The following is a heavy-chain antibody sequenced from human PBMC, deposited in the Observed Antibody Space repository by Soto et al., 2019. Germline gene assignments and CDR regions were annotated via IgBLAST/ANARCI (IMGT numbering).Heavy chain of an antibody. D-gene: IGHD4-17*01. V-gene: IGHV4-59*08. J-gene: IGHJ4*02. CDR3: ARLSLLIGDYDDY. CDR2: IYYSGST. Sequence: PSETLSLTCTVSGGSISSYYWSWIRQPPGKGLEWIGYIYYSGSTNYNPSLKSRVTISVDTSKNQFSLKLSSVTAADTAVYYCARLSLLIGDYDDYWGQGTLVTVSS. CDR1: GGSISSYY.